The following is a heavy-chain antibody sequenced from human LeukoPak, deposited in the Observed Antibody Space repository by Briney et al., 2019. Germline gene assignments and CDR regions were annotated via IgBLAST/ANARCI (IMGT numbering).Heavy chain of an antibody. J-gene: IGHJ4*02. V-gene: IGHV3-23*01. D-gene: IGHD6-13*01. CDR2: ISGSSGST. CDR1: GFTFSTYA. Sequence: GGSLRLSCQFSGFTFSTYAMTWVRQAPGKGLEWVSSISGSSGSTNYADSVKGRFTISRDNSKDTLYLQMNSLRAEDTAVYYCAKALSSSWYTEIWGQGTLVIVSS. CDR3: AKALSSSWYTEI.